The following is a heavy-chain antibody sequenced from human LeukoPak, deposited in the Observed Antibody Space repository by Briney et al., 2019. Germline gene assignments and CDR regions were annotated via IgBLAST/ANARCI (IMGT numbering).Heavy chain of an antibody. Sequence: PGGSLRLSCAASGFTFSTYSMNWVRQAPGKGLEWVSSISSSSSYIYYADSVKGRFTISRDNSKNTLYLQMSSLRAEDTAVYYCARARKWEHFDYWGQGTLVTVSS. CDR2: ISSSSSYI. CDR1: GFTFSTYS. D-gene: IGHD1-26*01. V-gene: IGHV3-21*04. CDR3: ARARKWEHFDY. J-gene: IGHJ4*02.